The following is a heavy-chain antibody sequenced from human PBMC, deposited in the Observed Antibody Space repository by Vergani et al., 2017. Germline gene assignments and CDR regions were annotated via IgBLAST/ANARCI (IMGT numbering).Heavy chain of an antibody. J-gene: IGHJ6*02. V-gene: IGHV3-21*04. CDR1: GFTFSHYS. CDR2: ISWNSGAV. Sequence: EVQMVESGGGLVKPGGSLRLSCVASGFTFSHYSMNWVRQAPGKGLEWVSGISWNSGAVDYADSVRGRFTISRDNAKNSLFLEMNSLRFEDTAVYYCARVLGQWLVNNYYYYGMDVWGQGTTVTVSS. D-gene: IGHD6-19*01. CDR3: ARVLGQWLVNNYYYYGMDV.